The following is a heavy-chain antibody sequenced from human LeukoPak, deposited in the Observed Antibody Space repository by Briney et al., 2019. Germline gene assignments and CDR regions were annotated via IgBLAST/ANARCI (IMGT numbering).Heavy chain of an antibody. CDR3: MGADYGGH. V-gene: IGHV4-59*12. Sequence: SETLSLTCTVSGGSISSYYWSWIRQPSGKGLEWIGEIWHSGTTNYNPSLKSRVTISVDNSKNQFSLKLNSVTAADTAVYYCMGADYGGHWGQGTLVTVSS. CDR1: GGSISSYY. D-gene: IGHD4-17*01. CDR2: IWHSGTT. J-gene: IGHJ4*02.